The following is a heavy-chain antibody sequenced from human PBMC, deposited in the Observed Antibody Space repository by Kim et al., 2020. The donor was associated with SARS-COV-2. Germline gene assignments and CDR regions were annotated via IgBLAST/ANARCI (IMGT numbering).Heavy chain of an antibody. CDR1: GASLSGFF. CDR3: VRYSTSWYGTGYFYATDV. CDR2: INDGGTT. Sequence: SETLSLTCAINGASLSGFFWGWIRQPPGKGLEWIADINDGGTTNYNPSLKTRVTLSLDRAKRHFSLHLRSLSAADTGLYYCVRYSTSWYGTGYFYATDVWGQGTTVTVSS. V-gene: IGHV4-34*01. J-gene: IGHJ6*02. D-gene: IGHD6-13*01.